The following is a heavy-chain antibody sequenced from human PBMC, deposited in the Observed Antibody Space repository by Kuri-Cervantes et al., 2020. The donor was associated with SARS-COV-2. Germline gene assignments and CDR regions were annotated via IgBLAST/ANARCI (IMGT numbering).Heavy chain of an antibody. Sequence: GGSLRLSCKGSGYSFTSYWIGWVRQMPGKGLEWMGIIYPGDSDTRYSPSFQGQVTISADKSISTAYLQWGSLKASDTAMYYCARHLGWELPSDYWGQGTLVTVSS. D-gene: IGHD1-26*01. CDR3: ARHLGWELPSDY. V-gene: IGHV5-51*01. J-gene: IGHJ4*02. CDR2: IYPGDSDT. CDR1: GYSFTSYW.